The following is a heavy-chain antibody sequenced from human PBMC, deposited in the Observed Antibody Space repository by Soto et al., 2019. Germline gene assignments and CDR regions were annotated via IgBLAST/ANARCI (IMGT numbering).Heavy chain of an antibody. J-gene: IGHJ6*02. CDR3: ARERGYSGYDPLYYGMDV. D-gene: IGHD5-12*01. CDR1: GGTFSSYA. V-gene: IGHV1-69*13. CDR2: IIPIFGTA. Sequence: ASVKVSCKASGGTFSSYAISWVRQAPGQGLEWMGGIIPIFGTANYAQKFQGRVTITADESTSTAYMELSSLRSEDTAVYYCARERGYSGYDPLYYGMDVWGQGTTVTVSS.